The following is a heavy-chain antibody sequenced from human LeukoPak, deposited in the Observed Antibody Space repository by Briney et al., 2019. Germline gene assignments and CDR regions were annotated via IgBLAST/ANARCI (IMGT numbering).Heavy chain of an antibody. J-gene: IGHJ4*02. CDR2: ISGSGGST. V-gene: IGHV3-23*01. CDR3: AKETTPLSVQPTDY. Sequence: PGGSLRLSCAASGFTFSSYGMSWVRQAPGKGLEWVSAISGSGGSTYYADSVKGRFTISRDNSKNTLYLQMNSLRAEDTAVHYCAKETTPLSVQPTDYWGQGTLVTVSS. CDR1: GFTFSSYG. D-gene: IGHD1-14*01.